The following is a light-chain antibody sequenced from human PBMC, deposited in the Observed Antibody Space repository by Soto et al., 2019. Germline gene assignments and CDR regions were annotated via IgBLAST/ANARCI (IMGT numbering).Light chain of an antibody. V-gene: IGKV1-5*01. CDR2: DAS. J-gene: IGKJ4*01. Sequence: DIQTNQSPSTLSASVGDRVTITCRASQSISSWLAWYQQKPEKAPKLLIYDASSLESGVPSRFSGSGSGTEFTLTISSLQRDDFATYYCQQYNSYSFGGGTKVEIK. CDR3: QQYNSYS. CDR1: QSISSW.